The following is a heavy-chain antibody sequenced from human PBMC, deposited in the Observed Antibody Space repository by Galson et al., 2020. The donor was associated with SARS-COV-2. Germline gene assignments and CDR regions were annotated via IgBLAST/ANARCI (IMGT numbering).Heavy chain of an antibody. CDR1: GFPFSTYS. CDR2: ISTSSSYI. D-gene: IGHD5-18*01. V-gene: IGHV3-21*01. Sequence: NSGGSLRLSCAASGFPFSTYSMNWVRQAPGKGLEWVASISTSSSYIYYADSVKGRFIISRDNPRKSMYLQMNSLRAEDTAVYYCARDEGIRGYNYGRLYYGLDVWGQGTTVTVSS. CDR3: ARDEGIRGYNYGRLYYGLDV. J-gene: IGHJ6*02.